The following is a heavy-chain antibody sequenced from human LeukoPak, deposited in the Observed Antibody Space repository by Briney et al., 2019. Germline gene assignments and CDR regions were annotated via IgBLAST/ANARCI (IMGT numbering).Heavy chain of an antibody. CDR1: GFTFSSYS. V-gene: IGHV3-21*01. CDR3: ARDPYSGNYGNYYYYYMDV. D-gene: IGHD1-26*01. CDR2: ITSTSSYI. J-gene: IGHJ6*03. Sequence: GGSLRLSCAASGFTFSSYSMNWVRQAPGKGLEWVSSITSTSSYIYYADSVKGRFTISRDNAKNSLYLQMNSLRAEDTALYFCARDPYSGNYGNYYYYYMDVWGKGTTVTVSS.